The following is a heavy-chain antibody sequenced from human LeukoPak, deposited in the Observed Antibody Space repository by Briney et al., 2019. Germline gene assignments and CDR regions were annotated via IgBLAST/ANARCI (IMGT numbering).Heavy chain of an antibody. CDR2: ISSNGGST. CDR3: ARERTGGSFDY. D-gene: IGHD2-15*01. V-gene: IGHV3-64*02. J-gene: IGHJ4*02. CDR1: GFTFSNYA. Sequence: GGSLRLSCAASGFTFSNYAMLWLPQAPGKGLEYVSAISSNGGSTYYADSVKGRFIISRDNSKNTLYVQMGSLRAEDMAMYYCARERTGGSFDYWGQGTLVSVSS.